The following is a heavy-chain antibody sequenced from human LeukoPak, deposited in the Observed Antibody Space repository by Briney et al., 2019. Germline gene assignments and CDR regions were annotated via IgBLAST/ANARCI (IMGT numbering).Heavy chain of an antibody. Sequence: GGSLRLSCAASGFTFSSYGMHWVRQAPGKGLEWVAVISYDGSNKYYADSVKGRFTISRDNSKNTLYLQMNSLRAEDTAVYYCAKRGYNWNQDYWGQGTLVTVSS. CDR1: GFTFSSYG. J-gene: IGHJ4*02. CDR3: AKRGYNWNQDY. D-gene: IGHD1-20*01. V-gene: IGHV3-30*18. CDR2: ISYDGSNK.